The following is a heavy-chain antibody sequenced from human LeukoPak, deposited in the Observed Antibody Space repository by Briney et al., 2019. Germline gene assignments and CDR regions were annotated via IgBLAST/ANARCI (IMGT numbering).Heavy chain of an antibody. CDR1: GGTFSSYA. CDR2: IIPILGIA. Sequence: SVKVSCKASGGTFSSYAISWVRQAPGQGLEWMGRIIPILGIANYAQKFQGRVTITADKSTSTAYMELSNLRSEDTAVYYCARGSYYGSGSQQPRVWGQGTLVTVSS. D-gene: IGHD3-10*01. V-gene: IGHV1-69*04. CDR3: ARGSYYGSGSQQPRV. J-gene: IGHJ4*02.